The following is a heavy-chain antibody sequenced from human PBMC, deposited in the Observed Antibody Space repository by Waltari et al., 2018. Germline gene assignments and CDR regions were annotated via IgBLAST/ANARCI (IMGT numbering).Heavy chain of an antibody. CDR2: ISSSTTYI. J-gene: IGHJ4*02. D-gene: IGHD7-27*01. Sequence: VNLVESGGGLVKPGGSLRLSCGASGFSFSSYSMNWVRQAPGKGLEWVSSISSSTTYIHYADSVKGRFTISRDNAKNSLYLQMNSLRVEDTAVYYCVSGGWGFYFDYWGQGTVVTVSS. CDR3: VSGGWGFYFDY. CDR1: GFSFSSYS. V-gene: IGHV3-21*01.